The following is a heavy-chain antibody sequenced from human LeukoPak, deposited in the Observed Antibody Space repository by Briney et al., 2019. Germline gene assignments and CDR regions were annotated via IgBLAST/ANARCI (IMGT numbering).Heavy chain of an antibody. D-gene: IGHD6-19*01. V-gene: IGHV3-23*01. CDR2: ISGSGGST. CDR3: AKDRTKQWLSWYFDL. J-gene: IGHJ2*01. CDR1: GFTFSSYA. Sequence: GGSLRLSCAASGFTFSSYAMSWVRQAPGKGLEWVSAISGSGGSTYYADSVKGRFTISRDNSKNTLYLQMNSLRAEDTAVYYCAKDRTKQWLSWYFDLWGRGTLVTVSS.